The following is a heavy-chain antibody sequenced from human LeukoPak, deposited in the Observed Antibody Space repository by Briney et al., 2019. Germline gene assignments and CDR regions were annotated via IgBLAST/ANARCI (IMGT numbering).Heavy chain of an antibody. V-gene: IGHV3-30*04. D-gene: IGHD6-13*01. Sequence: GRSLTLSCAASGFTFNNYAMHWVRQAPGKGLEGVAVISNDGSKKYYADSVKGRFTISRDSSKNTVSLQMNSLRAEDTAVYYCARDLGGAAAAEEYYYYYGMDVWGQGTTVTVSS. CDR3: ARDLGGAAAAEEYYYYYGMDV. J-gene: IGHJ6*02. CDR2: ISNDGSKK. CDR1: GFTFNNYA.